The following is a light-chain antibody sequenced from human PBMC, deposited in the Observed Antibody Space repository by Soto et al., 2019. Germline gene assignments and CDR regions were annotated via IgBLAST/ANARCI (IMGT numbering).Light chain of an antibody. CDR3: QQYGSSPRWT. Sequence: EIVMTQSPATLSVSPGERATLSCRASQSVSSNVAWYQQEPGQAPRLLIYGAYTRAAGVPARFSGSGSGAEFTLTITSLQSEDIAVYYCQQYGSSPRWTFGQGTKV. CDR2: GAY. J-gene: IGKJ1*01. V-gene: IGKV3-15*01. CDR1: QSVSSN.